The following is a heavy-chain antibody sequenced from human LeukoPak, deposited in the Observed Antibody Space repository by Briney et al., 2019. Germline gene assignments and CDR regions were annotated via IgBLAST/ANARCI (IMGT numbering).Heavy chain of an antibody. CDR1: GGPFSGYS. Sequence: SETLSLACAVHGGPFSGYSWNWIRQPPGMGLEWIGEVNHSGSTNYNPSLKSRVTISVDTAKNQFSLKLSSVTAADTSVYYCARGGYSGYRSRFDYWGQGTLVTVSS. J-gene: IGHJ4*02. V-gene: IGHV4-34*01. CDR2: VNHSGST. CDR3: ARGGYSGYRSRFDY. D-gene: IGHD5-12*01.